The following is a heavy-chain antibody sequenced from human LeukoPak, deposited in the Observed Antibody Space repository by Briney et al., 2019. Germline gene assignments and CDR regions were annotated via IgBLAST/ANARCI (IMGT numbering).Heavy chain of an antibody. J-gene: IGHJ4*02. CDR2: LSGMSDSI. Sequence: PAGSLRLSCAASGFTFTIYGMNWLRQAPGQGLEWVSYLSGMSDSIYYAESVKGRFTISRDNARNSLYLQMNSLRDEDTAVYYCARDFRYRDSSGYYSFDYWGQGTLVTVSS. D-gene: IGHD3-22*01. V-gene: IGHV3-48*02. CDR1: GFTFTIYG. CDR3: ARDFRYRDSSGYYSFDY.